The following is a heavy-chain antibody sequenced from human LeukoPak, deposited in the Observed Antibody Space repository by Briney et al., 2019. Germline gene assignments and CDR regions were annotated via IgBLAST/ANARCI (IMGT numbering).Heavy chain of an antibody. CDR3: AISHKWLLLDY. D-gene: IGHD2-15*01. CDR1: GDSISRYY. J-gene: IGHJ4*02. V-gene: IGHV4-34*01. CDR2: INHSGIT. Sequence: SETLSLTCTVSGDSISRYYWSWIRQPPGKGLEWIGEINHSGITTYNPSLKSRVTISVDTSKKQFSLKLNSVTAADTAVYYCAISHKWLLLDYWGQGTLVTVSS.